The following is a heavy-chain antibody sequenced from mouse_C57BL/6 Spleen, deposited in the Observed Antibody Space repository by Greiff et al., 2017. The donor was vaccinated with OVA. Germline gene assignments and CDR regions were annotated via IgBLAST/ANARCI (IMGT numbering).Heavy chain of an antibody. V-gene: IGHV2-2*01. Sequence: VQRVESGPGLVQPSQSLSITCTVSGFSLTSYGVHWVRQSPGKGLEWLGVIWSGGSTDYNAAFISRLSISKDNSKSQVFFKMNSLQADDTAIYYCARNWGNYDYAMDYWGQGTSVTVSS. D-gene: IGHD2-1*01. CDR2: IWSGGST. J-gene: IGHJ4*01. CDR3: ARNWGNYDYAMDY. CDR1: GFSLTSYG.